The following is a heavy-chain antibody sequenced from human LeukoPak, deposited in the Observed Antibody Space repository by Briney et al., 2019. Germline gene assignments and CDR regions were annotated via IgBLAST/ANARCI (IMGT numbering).Heavy chain of an antibody. J-gene: IGHJ6*02. CDR1: GYTFTSYY. D-gene: IGHD3-3*01. Sequence: GASVKVSCKASGYTFTSYYMHWVRQAPGQGLEWMGIINPSGGSTSYAQKFQGRVTMTRDTSTSTVYMELSSLRSEDTAVFYCARTPNDFWSGYPYYYYGMDVWGQGTTATVSS. V-gene: IGHV1-46*01. CDR2: INPSGGST. CDR3: ARTPNDFWSGYPYYYYGMDV.